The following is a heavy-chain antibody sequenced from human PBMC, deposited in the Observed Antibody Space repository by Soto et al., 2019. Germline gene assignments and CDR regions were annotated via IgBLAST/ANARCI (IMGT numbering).Heavy chain of an antibody. CDR2: INHGGST. J-gene: IGHJ6*02. D-gene: IGHD3-9*01. CDR3: ARGRDILTGYYPTYYYYYGMDV. CDR1: GGSFSGYY. Sequence: PXGTLSLTCAVYGGSFSGYYWSWIRQPPGKGLEWIGEINHGGSTNYNPSLKSRVTISVDTSKNQFSLKLSSVTAADTAVYYCARGRDILTGYYPTYYYYYGMDVWGQGTTVTVSS. V-gene: IGHV4-34*01.